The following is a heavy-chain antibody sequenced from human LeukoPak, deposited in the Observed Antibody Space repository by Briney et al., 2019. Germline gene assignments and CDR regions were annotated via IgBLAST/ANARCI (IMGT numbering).Heavy chain of an antibody. V-gene: IGHV4-4*02. D-gene: IGHD1-26*01. CDR2: IYHSGST. CDR1: GGSISSSNW. J-gene: IGHJ4*02. CDR3: ARVPQWELLRPRSLGFDY. Sequence: SETLSLTCAVSGGSISSSNWWSWVRQPPGKGLEWIGEIYHSGSTNYNPSLKSRVTISVDKSKNQFSLKLSSVTAADTAVYYCARVPQWELLRPRSLGFDYWGQGTLVTVSS.